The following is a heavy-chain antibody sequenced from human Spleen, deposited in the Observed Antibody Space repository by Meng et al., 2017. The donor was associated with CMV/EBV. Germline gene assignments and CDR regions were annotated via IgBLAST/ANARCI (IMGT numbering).Heavy chain of an antibody. CDR2: ISNDGSKN. CDR1: GFTFSSYD. Sequence: GESLKISCTASGFTFSSYDMHWVRQAPGKGLEWVAVISNDGSKNYYADAVKGRFTISRDNSKNTLYLQMNSLRAEDTAVYYCARDRYKGFDYWGQGTLVTVSS. D-gene: IGHD1-14*01. V-gene: IGHV3-30*19. J-gene: IGHJ4*02. CDR3: ARDRYKGFDY.